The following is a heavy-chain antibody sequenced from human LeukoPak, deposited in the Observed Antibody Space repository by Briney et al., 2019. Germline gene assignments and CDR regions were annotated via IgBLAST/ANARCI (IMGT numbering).Heavy chain of an antibody. V-gene: IGHV3-23*01. Sequence: GGSLRLSCAAPGFTFSRYWVSWVRQAPGKGLEWVSVISGSGGSTYYAGSVKGRFTISRDNSKNTLYLQMNSLRAEETAVYYCAKDRGVIVPAGMATWGQGTLVTVSS. J-gene: IGHJ5*02. CDR2: ISGSGGST. CDR1: GFTFSRYW. CDR3: AKDRGVIVPAGMAT. D-gene: IGHD2-2*01.